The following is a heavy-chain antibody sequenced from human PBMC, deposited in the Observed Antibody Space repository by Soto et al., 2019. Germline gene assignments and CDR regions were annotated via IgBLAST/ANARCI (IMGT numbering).Heavy chain of an antibody. CDR3: ARSLIAAAGTGWFDP. CDR2: IIPILGIA. D-gene: IGHD6-13*01. J-gene: IGHJ5*02. Sequence: QVQLVQSGAEVKKPGSSVKVSCKASGGTFSSYTISWVRQAPGQGLEWMGRIIPILGIANYAQKFQGRVTITADKSTSTANMELSRLRSEDTAVYYCARSLIAAAGTGWFDPWGQGTLFTVSS. V-gene: IGHV1-69*02. CDR1: GGTFSSYT.